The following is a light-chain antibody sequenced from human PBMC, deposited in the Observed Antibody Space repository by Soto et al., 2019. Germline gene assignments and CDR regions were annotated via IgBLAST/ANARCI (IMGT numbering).Light chain of an antibody. Sequence: DIQLTQTPSTLSASVGAEATITCRASQTISRWLAWYQQKPGGAPKLLIYDASTLQSGVASRFSGSGSGTYFTLTITSLQPEDFATYYCLQHYTYPPTFGQGTKVDIK. CDR2: DAS. J-gene: IGKJ1*01. CDR3: LQHYTYPPT. V-gene: IGKV1-5*01. CDR1: QTISRW.